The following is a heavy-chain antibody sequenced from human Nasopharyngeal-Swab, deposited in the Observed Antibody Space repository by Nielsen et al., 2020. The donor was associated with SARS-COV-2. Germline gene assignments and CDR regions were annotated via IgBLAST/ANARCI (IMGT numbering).Heavy chain of an antibody. J-gene: IGHJ5*02. CDR3: ARGRRGSSWDLNWFDP. V-gene: IGHV4-59*01. Sequence: GSLRLSCAASGFTFSSYSMNWVRQAPGKGLEWIGYIYYSGSTNYNPSLKSRVTISVDTSKNQFSLKLSSVTAADTAVYYCARGRRGSSWDLNWFDPWGQGTLVTVSS. CDR2: IYYSGST. D-gene: IGHD6-13*01. CDR1: GFTFSSYS.